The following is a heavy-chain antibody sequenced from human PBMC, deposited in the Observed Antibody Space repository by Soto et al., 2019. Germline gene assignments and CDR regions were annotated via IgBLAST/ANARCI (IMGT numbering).Heavy chain of an antibody. CDR1: GFTFSSYA. Sequence: EVQLLESGGGLVQPGGSLRLSCAASGFTFSSYAMSWVRQAPGKGLEWVSAISGSGGSTYYADSVKGRFTISRDNSKNTLFLQRNDLRAEDTAVYYCAKVGSPDRDYYDSSGYQADSFDIWGQGTMVTLSS. CDR3: AKVGSPDRDYYDSSGYQADSFDI. D-gene: IGHD3-22*01. V-gene: IGHV3-23*01. CDR2: ISGSGGST. J-gene: IGHJ3*02.